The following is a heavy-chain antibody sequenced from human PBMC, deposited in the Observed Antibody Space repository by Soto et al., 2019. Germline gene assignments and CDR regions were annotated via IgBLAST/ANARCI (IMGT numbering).Heavy chain of an antibody. D-gene: IGHD6-13*01. J-gene: IGHJ6*02. Sequence: QVQLVQSGAEVKKPGASVKVSCKASGYTFTSYDINWVRQATGQGLEWMGWMNPNSGNTGYAQKFQGRVTMTRNTSISTAYMELSSLRSEDTAVYYCARPPRGYSSSWYGDYYYGMDVWGQGTTVTVSS. CDR1: GYTFTSYD. CDR2: MNPNSGNT. V-gene: IGHV1-8*01. CDR3: ARPPRGYSSSWYGDYYYGMDV.